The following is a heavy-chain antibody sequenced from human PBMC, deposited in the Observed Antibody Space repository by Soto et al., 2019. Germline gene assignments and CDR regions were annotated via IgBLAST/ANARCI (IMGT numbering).Heavy chain of an antibody. J-gene: IGHJ5*02. V-gene: IGHV1-69*02. Sequence: QVQLVQSGAEVKKPGSSVKVSYKASGGTFSSYTISWVRQAPGQGLEWLGRIIPILGIANYAQKFQGRVTITADKSTSTAYMELSSLRSEDTAVYYCARVHCSGGSCYNWFDPWGQGTLVTVSS. D-gene: IGHD2-15*01. CDR3: ARVHCSGGSCYNWFDP. CDR2: IIPILGIA. CDR1: GGTFSSYT.